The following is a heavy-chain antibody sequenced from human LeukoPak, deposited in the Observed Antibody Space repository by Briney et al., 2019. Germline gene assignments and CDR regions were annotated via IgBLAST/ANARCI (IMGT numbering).Heavy chain of an antibody. CDR2: IYYSGST. CDR3: ARHSCSGGSCYRFDY. J-gene: IGHJ4*02. V-gene: IGHV4-31*03. D-gene: IGHD2-15*01. CDR1: GGSISSGGYY. Sequence: SQTLSLTCTASGGSISSGGYYWSWIRQHPGKGLEWIGYIYYSGSTYYNPSLKSRVTISIDTSKNQFSLNLSSVTAADTAVYYCARHSCSGGSCYRFDYWGQGTLVTVSS.